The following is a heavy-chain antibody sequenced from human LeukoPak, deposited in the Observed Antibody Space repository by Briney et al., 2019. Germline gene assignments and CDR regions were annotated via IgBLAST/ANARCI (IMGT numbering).Heavy chain of an antibody. CDR1: GYSFTDYW. V-gene: IGHV5-51*01. CDR2: IYPGDSDT. Sequence: GESLKISCKGSGYSFTDYWIGWVRQMPGKGLDWVGIIYPGDSDTRFSPSFQGQVTISADKSISTAYLQWSSLKASDTAMYYCARPVFVGYSYGYHPKNLDAFDIWGQGAMVTVSS. D-gene: IGHD5-18*01. J-gene: IGHJ3*02. CDR3: ARPVFVGYSYGYHPKNLDAFDI.